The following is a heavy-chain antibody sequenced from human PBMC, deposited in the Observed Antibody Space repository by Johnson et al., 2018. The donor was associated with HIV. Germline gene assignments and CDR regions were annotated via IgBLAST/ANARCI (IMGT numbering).Heavy chain of an antibody. Sequence: QMMLVESGGGVVQPGRSLRLSCAASGFTFSTYAIHWVRQAPGQGLEWVALISYDGSNKFYADSVEGRFTISRDNTKNTLYLYTNSLRTEDTAMYYCARERGYFCNPAFDIWGQGTMVTVSS. J-gene: IGHJ3*02. CDR1: GFTFSTYA. D-gene: IGHD3-3*01. CDR3: ARERGYFCNPAFDI. CDR2: ISYDGSNK. V-gene: IGHV3-30-3*01.